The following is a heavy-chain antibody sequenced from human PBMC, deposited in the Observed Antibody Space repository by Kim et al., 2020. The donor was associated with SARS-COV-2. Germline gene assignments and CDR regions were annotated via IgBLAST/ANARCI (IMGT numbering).Heavy chain of an antibody. D-gene: IGHD3-22*01. CDR2: ITSDGSNT. Sequence: GGSLRLSCAASGFTFISHVMHWVRQAPGKGLEWVAIITSDGSNTHYADSVKGRFTISRDNSRDTVFLLMNSLTPEDTAVYYCAREWADYDSSGYDYWGQGTLVTVSS. J-gene: IGHJ4*02. CDR1: GFTFISHV. V-gene: IGHV3-30*04. CDR3: AREWADYDSSGYDY.